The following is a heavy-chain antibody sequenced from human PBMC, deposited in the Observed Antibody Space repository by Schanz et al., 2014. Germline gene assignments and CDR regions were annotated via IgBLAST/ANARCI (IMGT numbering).Heavy chain of an antibody. Sequence: QVQLVESGGGLVKPGGSLRLSCVASGFTFSDYYMSWIRQAPGKGLVWVTYIRYDGINKYYADSVKGRFTVSRDNAKSTLFLQMDSLRPEDTAIYYCAKEWSPSFWGQGTLVTVSS. D-gene: IGHD1-26*01. V-gene: IGHV3-30*02. CDR1: GFTFSDYY. J-gene: IGHJ4*02. CDR3: AKEWSPSF. CDR2: IRYDGINK.